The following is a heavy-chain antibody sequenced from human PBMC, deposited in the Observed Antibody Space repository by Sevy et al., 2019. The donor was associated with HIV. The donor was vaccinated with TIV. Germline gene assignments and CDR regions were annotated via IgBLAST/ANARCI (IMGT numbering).Heavy chain of an antibody. CDR2: IYYSGST. J-gene: IGHJ4*02. Sequence: SETLSLTCTVSGGSISSSSYYWGWIRQPPGKGLEWIGSIYYSGSTYYNPSLKSRVTISVDTSKNQFSLRLSSVTAADTAVYYCARQGYCTNGVCYRTAFDYWGQGTLVTVSS. V-gene: IGHV4-39*01. CDR1: GGSISSSSYY. CDR3: ARQGYCTNGVCYRTAFDY. D-gene: IGHD2-8*01.